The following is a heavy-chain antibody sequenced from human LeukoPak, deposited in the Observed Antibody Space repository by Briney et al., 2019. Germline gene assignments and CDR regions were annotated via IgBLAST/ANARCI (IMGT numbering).Heavy chain of an antibody. CDR1: GGSISSYY. D-gene: IGHD2-21*02. V-gene: IGHV4-4*07. CDR3: ASSRFPVVTANWFDP. Sequence: TLSLTCTVSGGSISSYYWSWIRQPAGKGLEWIGRIYTSGSTNYNPSLKSRVTMSVDTSKNQFSLKLSSVTAADTAVYYCASSRFPVVTANWFDPWGQGTLVTVSS. J-gene: IGHJ5*02. CDR2: IYTSGST.